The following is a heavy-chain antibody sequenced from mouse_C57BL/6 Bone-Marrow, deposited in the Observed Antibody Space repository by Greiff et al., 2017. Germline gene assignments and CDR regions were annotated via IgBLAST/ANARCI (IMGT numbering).Heavy chain of an antibody. CDR3: ARTGPLGRSFDY. CDR2: ISPTSGRT. V-gene: IGHV1-55*01. J-gene: IGHJ2*01. D-gene: IGHD4-1*01. CDR1: GYTFTSYW. Sequence: QVQLQQPGAELVKPGASVKMSCKASGYTFTSYWINWVKQRPGQGLEWIGDISPTSGRTNYNEKFKSKAILAVDTSSNTAYMQLSSLTSEYSAFFYCARTGPLGRSFDYWGQGTTLTVSS.